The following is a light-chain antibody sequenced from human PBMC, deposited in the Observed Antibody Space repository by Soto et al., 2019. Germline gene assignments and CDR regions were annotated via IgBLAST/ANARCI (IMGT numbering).Light chain of an antibody. CDR3: HQRQSWPRT. V-gene: IGKV1-5*01. CDR2: HAS. Sequence: DIQMTHSPSTVPASVGDRVTITCRASQSISNWLAWYQQKPGTAPKVLIYHASNLQSGVPSRFSGSGSGTDFTLTISDVQPEDFAVYYCHQRQSWPRTFGQGTKVDIK. J-gene: IGKJ1*01. CDR1: QSISNW.